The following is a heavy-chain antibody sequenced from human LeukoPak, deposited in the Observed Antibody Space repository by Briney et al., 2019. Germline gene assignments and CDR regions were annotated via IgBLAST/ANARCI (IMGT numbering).Heavy chain of an antibody. CDR3: ARSSGMKAYSSSWYVGLGKTLNYFDY. V-gene: IGHV4-38-2*02. J-gene: IGHJ4*02. Sequence: SETLSLTCTVSGYSISSGYYWGWIRQPPGKGLEWIGSIYHSGSTYYNPSLKSRVTISVDTSKNQFSLKLSSVTAADTAVYYCARSSGMKAYSSSWYVGLGKTLNYFDYWGQGTLVTVSS. CDR2: IYHSGST. D-gene: IGHD6-13*01. CDR1: GYSISSGYY.